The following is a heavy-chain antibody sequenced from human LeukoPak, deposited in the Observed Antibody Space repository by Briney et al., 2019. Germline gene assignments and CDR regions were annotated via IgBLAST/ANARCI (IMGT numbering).Heavy chain of an antibody. D-gene: IGHD3-22*01. V-gene: IGHV4-31*03. CDR2: IYYSGST. CDR3: ARCANYDSSGYPLLSFDY. J-gene: IGHJ4*02. CDR1: GGSISSGGYY. Sequence: SETLSLTCTVSGGSISSGGYYWSWIRQQPGKGLEWIGYIYYSGSTYYNPSLKSRVTISVDTSKNQFSLKLSSVTAADTAVYYCARCANYDSSGYPLLSFDYWGQGTLVTVSS.